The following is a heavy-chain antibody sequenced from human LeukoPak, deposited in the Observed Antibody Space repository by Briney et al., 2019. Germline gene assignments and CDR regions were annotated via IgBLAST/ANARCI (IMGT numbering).Heavy chain of an antibody. V-gene: IGHV3-48*02. CDR2: ISSSSSTI. J-gene: IGHJ5*02. Sequence: GGSLRLSCAASGFTFSSYSMNWVRQAPGKGLEWVSYISSSSSTIYYADSVKGRFTISRDNATNSLYLQMNSLRDEDTAVYYCARGGAPLRFLGPAWFDPWGQGTLVTVSS. CDR3: ARGGAPLRFLGPAWFDP. CDR1: GFTFSSYS. D-gene: IGHD3-3*01.